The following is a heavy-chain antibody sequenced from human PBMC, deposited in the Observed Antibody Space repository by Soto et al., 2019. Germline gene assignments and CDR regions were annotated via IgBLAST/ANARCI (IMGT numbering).Heavy chain of an antibody. V-gene: IGHV3-21*01. CDR2: ISSSSSYI. J-gene: IGHJ4*02. CDR3: ATLDERTDY. CDR1: GFTFSSYS. Sequence: EVQLVESGGGLVKPGGSLRLSCAASGFTFSSYSMNWVRQAPGKGLEWVSSISSSSSYIYYADSVKGRFTISRDNAKKSLYLQMNSLRAEDTAVYYCATLDERTDYWGQGTLVTVSS.